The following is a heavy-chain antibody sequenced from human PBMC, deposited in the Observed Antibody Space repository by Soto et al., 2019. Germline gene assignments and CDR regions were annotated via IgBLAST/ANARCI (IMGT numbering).Heavy chain of an antibody. CDR1: VFTFSDYY. D-gene: IGHD3-22*01. CDR2: IGSSDNII. CDR3: ARDLGYYESSGYFDY. V-gene: IGHV3-11*01. J-gene: IGHJ4*02. Sequence: PGWSLKLSCAAPVFTFSDYYMSCIRQAPWKGLEWVSYIGSSDNIIYYADSVKGRFTISRDNAKNSLYLQMNSLRAEDTAVYYCARDLGYYESSGYFDYWGQGTLVTVSS.